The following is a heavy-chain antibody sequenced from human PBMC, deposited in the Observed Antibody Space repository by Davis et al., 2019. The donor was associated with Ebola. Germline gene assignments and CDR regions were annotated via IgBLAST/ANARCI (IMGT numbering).Heavy chain of an antibody. V-gene: IGHV3-21*01. CDR3: ARAQFPTTSDH. J-gene: IGHJ4*02. Sequence: GESLKISCAASGFTFRNYWMSWVRQAPGKGLEWVSSISSDSDYIYYADSAKGRFTISRDNAKNSLYLQMNSLRAEDTAVYYCARAQFPTTSDHWGQGTLGTGSS. CDR1: GFTFRNYW. D-gene: IGHD1-1*01. CDR2: ISSDSDYI.